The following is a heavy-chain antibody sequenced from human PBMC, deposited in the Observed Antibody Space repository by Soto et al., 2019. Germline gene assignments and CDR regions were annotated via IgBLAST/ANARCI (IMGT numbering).Heavy chain of an antibody. CDR2: ISAHNGNT. CDR1: GYIFTTYG. V-gene: IGHV1-18*01. D-gene: IGHD1-1*01. CDR3: SRARYGDY. Sequence: QVHLVQSGAEVKKPGASVKVSCKGSGYIFTTYGITWVRQAPGQGLEWMGWISAHNGNTNYAQKLQGRVTVTRDTSTSTAYMELRHLRSVDTAVYYCSRARYGDYWGQGALVTVSS. J-gene: IGHJ4*02.